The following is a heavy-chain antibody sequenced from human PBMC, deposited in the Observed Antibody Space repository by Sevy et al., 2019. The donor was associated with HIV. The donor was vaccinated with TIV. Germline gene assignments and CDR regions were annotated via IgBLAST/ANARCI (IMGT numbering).Heavy chain of an antibody. J-gene: IGHJ4*02. CDR3: ARNSGGPMIVVVITYFDY. D-gene: IGHD3-22*01. Sequence: GGSLRLSCAASGFTFSSYAMHWVRQAPGKGLEWVAVISYDGSNKYYADSVKGRFTISRDNSKNTRYLQMNSLRAEDTAVYYCARNSGGPMIVVVITYFDYWGQGTLVTVSS. V-gene: IGHV3-30-3*01. CDR2: ISYDGSNK. CDR1: GFTFSSYA.